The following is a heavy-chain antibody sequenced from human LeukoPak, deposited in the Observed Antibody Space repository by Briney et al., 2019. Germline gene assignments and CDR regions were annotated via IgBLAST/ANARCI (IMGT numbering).Heavy chain of an antibody. CDR3: ARVVFTMVRGIRDWFDP. CDR2: IYYSGST. J-gene: IGHJ5*02. Sequence: SETLSLTCTVSGGSISSYYWSWIRQPPGKGLEWIGYIYYSGSTNYNPSLKSRVTISVDTSKNQFSLKLSSVTAADTAVYYCARVVFTMVRGIRDWFDPWGQGTLVTVSS. D-gene: IGHD3-10*01. V-gene: IGHV4-59*08. CDR1: GGSISSYY.